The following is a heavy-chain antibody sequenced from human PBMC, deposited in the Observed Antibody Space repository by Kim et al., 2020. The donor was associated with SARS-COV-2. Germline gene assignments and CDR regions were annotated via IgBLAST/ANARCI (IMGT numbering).Heavy chain of an antibody. Sequence: ADSVKGRFTISRDNAKNSLYLQMNSLRAEDTAVYYCARGGSGLPSYYFDYWGQGTLVTVSS. D-gene: IGHD3-10*01. CDR3: ARGGSGLPSYYFDY. J-gene: IGHJ4*02. V-gene: IGHV3-21*01.